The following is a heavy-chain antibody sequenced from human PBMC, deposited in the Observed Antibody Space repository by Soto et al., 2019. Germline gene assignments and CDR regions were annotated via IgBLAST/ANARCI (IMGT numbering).Heavy chain of an antibody. D-gene: IGHD4-17*01. CDR3: GSADSGGNGLFDY. CDR1: GRSISSYY. Sequence: SETLSLTCTASGRSISSYYCIWIRQPPGKGLEWIGDIYYSGSTNYNPSLKSRVTISVDTSKNQFSLKLSSVTAADTAVYYCGSADSGGNGLFDYWGRETLFTASS. CDR2: IYYSGST. J-gene: IGHJ4*02. V-gene: IGHV4-59*01.